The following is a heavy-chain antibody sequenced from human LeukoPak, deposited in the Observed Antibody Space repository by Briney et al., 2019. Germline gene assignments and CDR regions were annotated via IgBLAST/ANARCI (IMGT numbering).Heavy chain of an antibody. CDR2: ISGGSSGST. D-gene: IGHD4-23*01. J-gene: IGHJ6*03. V-gene: IGHV3-23*01. CDR1: GFTFSDYA. Sequence: GGSLRLSCAASGFTFSDYAMSWVRQAPGKGLEWLSVISGGSSGSTYYADSVKGRFTISRDNSKNTLYLQMNSLRAEDTAVYYCARRPSVVTPYYHYYYMDVWGKGTTVTVSS. CDR3: ARRPSVVTPYYHYYYMDV.